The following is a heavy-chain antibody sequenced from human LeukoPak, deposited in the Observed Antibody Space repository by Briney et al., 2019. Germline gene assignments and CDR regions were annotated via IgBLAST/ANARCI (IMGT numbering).Heavy chain of an antibody. CDR3: ARVQSTVTSPLDY. D-gene: IGHD4-17*01. CDR2: IYHSGST. CDR1: GFTFSDYY. J-gene: IGHJ4*02. Sequence: GSLRLSCAASGFTFSDYYMSWVRQPPGKGLEWIGEIYHSGSTNYNPSLKSRVTISVDKSKNQFSLKLSSVTAADTAVYYCARVQSTVTSPLDYWGQGTLVTVSS. V-gene: IGHV4-34*01.